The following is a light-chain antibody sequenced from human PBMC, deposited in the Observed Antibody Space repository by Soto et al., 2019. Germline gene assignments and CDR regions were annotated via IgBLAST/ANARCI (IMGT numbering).Light chain of an antibody. CDR2: GAS. V-gene: IGKV3-15*01. Sequence: EIVMTQSPATLSVSPGERVTLSCRASQSISSNLAWYQQRPAQAPRLLMYGASTRATGMPTRSSGSGSGAEFTTTINSLQSEAFAVYYCQQYDNWPPRYTFGQGTKLEIK. CDR1: QSISSN. CDR3: QQYDNWPPRYT. J-gene: IGKJ2*01.